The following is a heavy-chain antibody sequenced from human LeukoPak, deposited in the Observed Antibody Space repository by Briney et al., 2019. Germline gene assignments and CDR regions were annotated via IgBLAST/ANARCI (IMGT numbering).Heavy chain of an antibody. Sequence: SETLSLTCTVSGGSISSGLYYWSWIRQPPGKGLEWIGSIYYSGNTYYNASLKSQVSISIDTSKNQFSLRLTSVTAADTAVYYCARQTGSGLFILPGGQGTLVTVSS. CDR2: IYYSGNT. CDR3: ARQTGSGLFILP. J-gene: IGHJ4*02. V-gene: IGHV4-39*01. D-gene: IGHD3/OR15-3a*01. CDR1: GGSISSGLYY.